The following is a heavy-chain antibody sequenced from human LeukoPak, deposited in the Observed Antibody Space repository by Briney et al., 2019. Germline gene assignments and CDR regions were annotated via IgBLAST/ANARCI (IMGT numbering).Heavy chain of an antibody. Sequence: KPSETLSLTCAVYGGSFSGYYWSWLRQPPGKGLEWIGEINHSGSTNYNPSLKSRVTISVDTSKNQFSLKLSSVTATDTAVYYCARTPRPLFGYWGQGTLVTVSS. J-gene: IGHJ4*02. D-gene: IGHD6-6*01. V-gene: IGHV4-34*01. CDR2: INHSGST. CDR1: GGSFSGYY. CDR3: ARTPRPLFGY.